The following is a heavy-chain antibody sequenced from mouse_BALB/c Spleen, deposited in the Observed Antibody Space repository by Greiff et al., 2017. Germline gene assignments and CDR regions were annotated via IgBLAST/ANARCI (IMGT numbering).Heavy chain of an antibody. CDR2: INPYNDGT. CDR1: GYTFTSYV. J-gene: IGHJ4*01. CDR3: ARGSYGNYPYYYAMDY. Sequence: VQLKESGPELVKPGASVKMSCKASGYTFTSYVMHWVKQKPGQGLEWIGYINPYNDGTKYNEKFKGKATLTSDKSSSTAYMELSSLTSEDSAVYYCARGSYGNYPYYYAMDYWGQGTSVTVSS. V-gene: IGHV1-14*01. D-gene: IGHD2-1*01.